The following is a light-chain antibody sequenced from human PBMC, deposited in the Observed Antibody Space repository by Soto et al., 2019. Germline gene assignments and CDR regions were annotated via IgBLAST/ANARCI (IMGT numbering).Light chain of an antibody. Sequence: EIVLTQSPGTLSLSPGERATLSCRASQSVSRSSLAWYQHKPGQAPRLLIYGASSRATGIPDRFSGSGSGTDFTLTISRLESEDFAAYYCQQYDTSPLTFGGGTKVEIK. CDR1: QSVSRSS. V-gene: IGKV3-20*01. CDR2: GAS. CDR3: QQYDTSPLT. J-gene: IGKJ4*01.